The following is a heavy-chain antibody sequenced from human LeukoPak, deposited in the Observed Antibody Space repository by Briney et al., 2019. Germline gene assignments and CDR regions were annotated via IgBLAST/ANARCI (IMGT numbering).Heavy chain of an antibody. V-gene: IGHV1-18*01. J-gene: IGHJ4*02. Sequence: ASVKVSCKASGYTFTNYGITWVRQAPGQGLEWMGWISAYNGNTNYAQKLQGRVTMTTDTSTSTAYMELRSLRSDDTAVYYCARSSSGSYNSPSDYWGQGTLVTVSS. CDR3: ARSSSGSYNSPSDY. CDR2: ISAYNGNT. CDR1: GYTFTNYG. D-gene: IGHD3-10*01.